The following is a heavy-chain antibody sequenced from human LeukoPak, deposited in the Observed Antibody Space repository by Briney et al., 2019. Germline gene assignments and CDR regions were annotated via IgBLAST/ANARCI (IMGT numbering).Heavy chain of an antibody. J-gene: IGHJ4*02. CDR3: AKRGGGSSWYYFDY. D-gene: IGHD6-13*01. Sequence: GRSLRLSCAASGFTFSSYAMSWVRQAPGKGLEWVSGVSGSGGTTYYADSVKGRFTISRDNSKNTLYLQMNSLRAEDTAVYYCAKRGGGSSWYYFDYWGQGTLVTVSS. CDR1: GFTFSSYA. CDR2: VSGSGGTT. V-gene: IGHV3-23*01.